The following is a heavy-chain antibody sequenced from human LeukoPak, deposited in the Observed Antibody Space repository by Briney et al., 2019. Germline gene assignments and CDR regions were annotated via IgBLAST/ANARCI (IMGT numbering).Heavy chain of an antibody. D-gene: IGHD3-22*01. J-gene: IGHJ6*03. CDR1: GGTFSSYA. Sequence: SCKASGGTFSSYAMHWVRQAPGKGLEWVAVISYDGSNKYYADSVKGRFTISRDNSKNTLYLQMNSLRAEDTAVYYCARDPYYYDSSGYYYYMDVWGKGTTVTVSS. CDR2: ISYDGSNK. V-gene: IGHV3-30*04. CDR3: ARDPYYYDSSGYYYYMDV.